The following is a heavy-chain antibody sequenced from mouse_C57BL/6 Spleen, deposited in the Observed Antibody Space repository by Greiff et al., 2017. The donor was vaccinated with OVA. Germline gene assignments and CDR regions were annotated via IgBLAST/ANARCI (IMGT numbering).Heavy chain of an antibody. J-gene: IGHJ2*01. CDR1: GYTFTSYW. CDR2: IYPSDSET. V-gene: IGHV1-61*01. D-gene: IGHD2-5*01. Sequence: QVQLQQSGAELVRPGSSVKLSCKASGYTFTSYWMDWVKQRPGQGLEWIGNIYPSDSETHYNQKFKDKATLTVDKSSSTAYMQLSSLTSEDSAVDYCARRNYSNYFDYGGTGATLTVSS. CDR3: ARRNYSNYFDY.